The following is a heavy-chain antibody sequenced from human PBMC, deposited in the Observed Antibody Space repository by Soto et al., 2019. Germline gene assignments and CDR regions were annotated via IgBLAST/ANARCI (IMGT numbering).Heavy chain of an antibody. Sequence: GESLKISCKGSGYSFTSYWIGWVRQMPGKGLEWMGIIYPGDSDTRYSPSFQGQVTISADKSISTAYLQWSSLKASDTTMYYCARHSRGNYYGSGSYFYGMDVWGQGTTVTVSS. CDR3: ARHSRGNYYGSGSYFYGMDV. D-gene: IGHD3-10*01. V-gene: IGHV5-51*01. CDR2: IYPGDSDT. CDR1: GYSFTSYW. J-gene: IGHJ6*02.